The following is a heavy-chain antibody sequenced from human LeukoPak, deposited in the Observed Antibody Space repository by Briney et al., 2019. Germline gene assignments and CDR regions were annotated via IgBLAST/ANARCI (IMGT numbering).Heavy chain of an antibody. CDR2: IYHTGST. CDR1: GYSIISGYY. CDR3: ASGGTAVVMALTYYFAT. V-gene: IGHV4-38-2*01. J-gene: IGHJ4*02. Sequence: KPSETLSLTCAVSGYSIISGYYWGWIRQPPGKGLEWIGSIYHTGSTYYNPSLQSRVTISLDSPKNQFSLKLTSVTAADTAVYYCASGGTAVVMALTYYFATWGQGTPVTVSS. D-gene: IGHD3-22*01.